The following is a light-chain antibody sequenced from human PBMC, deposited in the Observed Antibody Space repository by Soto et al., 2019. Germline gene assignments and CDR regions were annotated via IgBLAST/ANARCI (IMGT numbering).Light chain of an antibody. CDR3: QQYGSSLYT. CDR2: GAS. V-gene: IGKV3-20*01. CDR1: QRVSSSY. Sequence: EIVLTQSPGTLSLSPGEIATLSCRASQRVSSSYLAWYQQKPVQAPRLLIYGASSRATGIPDRFSGSGSGTDFTLTISRLEPEDFAVYYCQQYGSSLYTFGQGTKLEIK. J-gene: IGKJ2*01.